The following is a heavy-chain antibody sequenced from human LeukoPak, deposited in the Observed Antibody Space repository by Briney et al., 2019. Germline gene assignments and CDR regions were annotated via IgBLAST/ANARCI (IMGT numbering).Heavy chain of an antibody. J-gene: IGHJ6*03. Sequence: SETLSLTCTVSGGSISSYYWSWIRQPPGKGLEWIGYIYYSGSTNYNPSLKSRVTISVDTSKNQFSLKLSSVTAADTAVYYCARAARAARHYMDVWGKGTTVTVSS. CDR1: GGSISSYY. CDR2: IYYSGST. CDR3: ARAARAARHYMDV. V-gene: IGHV4-59*01. D-gene: IGHD6-6*01.